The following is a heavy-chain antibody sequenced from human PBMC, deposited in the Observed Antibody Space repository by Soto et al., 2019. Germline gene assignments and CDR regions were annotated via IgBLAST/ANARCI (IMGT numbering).Heavy chain of an antibody. CDR1: GGTFGNSA. D-gene: IGHD3-3*01. Sequence: QVQLVQSGAEVKKPGSSVNVSCKTSGGTFGNSAVTWVRQAPGQGLEWLGGIVPMFGTANYEQKFQGRVTIPPDEAPITAYMELNSLKTDDTAVYYCARDGDPQSAFWSGPLGGGRFDPWGQGTLVTVSS. CDR2: IVPMFGTA. V-gene: IGHV1-69*05. CDR3: ARDGDPQSAFWSGPLGGGRFDP. J-gene: IGHJ5*02.